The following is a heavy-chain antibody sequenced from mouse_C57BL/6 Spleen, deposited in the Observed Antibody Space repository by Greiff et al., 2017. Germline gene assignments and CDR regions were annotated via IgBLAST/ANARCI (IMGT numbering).Heavy chain of an antibody. CDR2: IHPSDSDT. D-gene: IGHD1-1*01. CDR3: AIYYYGSSQYYFDY. V-gene: IGHV1-74*01. Sequence: QVQLQQPGAELVTPGASVKVSCKASGYTFTSYWMHWVKQRPGQGLEWIGRIHPSDSDTNYNQKFKGKDTLTVDKSSSTAYMQLSSLPSEDSAIXYCAIYYYGSSQYYFDYWGQGTTLTVSS. CDR1: GYTFTSYW. J-gene: IGHJ2*01.